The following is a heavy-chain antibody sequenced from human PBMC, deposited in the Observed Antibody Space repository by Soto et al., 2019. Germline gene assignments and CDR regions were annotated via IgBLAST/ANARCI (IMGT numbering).Heavy chain of an antibody. V-gene: IGHV4-34*01. D-gene: IGHD3-22*01. CDR2: INHSGRV. Sequence: SETLSLTCAVYGGSFSGHSWTWIRQSPGKGLEWIGDINHSGRVNYSPSLKSRVTISLDTSKNQFSLTLSAVTAADTAMYYCSTRAYDTNGYYRFDSWGQGTLVTVSS. CDR3: STRAYDTNGYYRFDS. J-gene: IGHJ5*01. CDR1: GGSFSGHS.